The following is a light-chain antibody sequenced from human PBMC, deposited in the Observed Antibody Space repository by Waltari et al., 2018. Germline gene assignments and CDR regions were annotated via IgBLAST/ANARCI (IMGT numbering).Light chain of an antibody. CDR2: GNR. Sequence: QSVLTKPPSVSGAPGQRVTLPCTGSSSNLGAGYEVHWYQQLPGTATKLLIYGNRNRPSGVPDRFSVSKSGTSASLAITGLQAEDEADYYCQSYDSSLSGSVVFGGGTKLTVL. V-gene: IGLV1-40*01. CDR3: QSYDSSLSGSVV. CDR1: SSNLGAGYE. J-gene: IGLJ2*01.